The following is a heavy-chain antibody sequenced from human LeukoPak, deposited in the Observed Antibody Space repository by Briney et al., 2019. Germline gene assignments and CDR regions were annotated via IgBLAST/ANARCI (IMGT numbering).Heavy chain of an antibody. Sequence: ASVKVSCKASGYTFTGYYMHWVRQAPGQGLEWMGWINPNSGGTNYAQKFQGRVTMTRDTSISTAYMELSSLRSEDTAVYYCARSSSSSFDYWGQGTLVTVSS. CDR1: GYTFTGYY. CDR2: INPNSGGT. J-gene: IGHJ4*02. D-gene: IGHD6-6*01. CDR3: ARSSSSSFDY. V-gene: IGHV1-2*02.